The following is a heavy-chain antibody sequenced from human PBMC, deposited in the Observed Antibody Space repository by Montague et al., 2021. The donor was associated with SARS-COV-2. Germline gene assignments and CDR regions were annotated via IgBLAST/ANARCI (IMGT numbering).Heavy chain of an antibody. Sequence: SETLSLTCTVSGGSISSSYYYWGWLRQPPGKGLEWVGNIYCSGNTYYHPSINSLVTISIDTSKNIFSLKLNSVTAANTSVYYCARLRIVLFVDSTGGWINPWGHGTLVTVSS. V-gene: IGHV4-39*02. CDR1: GGSISSSYYY. J-gene: IGHJ5*02. CDR2: IYCSGNT. D-gene: IGHD3-10*02. CDR3: ARLRIVLFVDSTGGWINP.